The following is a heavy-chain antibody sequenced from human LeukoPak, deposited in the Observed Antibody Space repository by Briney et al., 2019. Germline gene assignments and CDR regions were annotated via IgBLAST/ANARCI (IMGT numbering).Heavy chain of an antibody. CDR2: ISAYNGNT. CDR1: GYTFTSYG. J-gene: IGHJ3*02. V-gene: IGHV1-18*01. D-gene: IGHD3-3*01. CDR3: ARGTDFTIFGVVIIARNDAFDI. Sequence: ASVKVSCKASGYTFTSYGISWVRQAPGQGLEWMGWISAYNGNTNYAEKLQGRVTMTTDTSTSTAYMELRSLRSDDTAVYYCARGTDFTIFGVVIIARNDAFDIWGQGTMVTVSS.